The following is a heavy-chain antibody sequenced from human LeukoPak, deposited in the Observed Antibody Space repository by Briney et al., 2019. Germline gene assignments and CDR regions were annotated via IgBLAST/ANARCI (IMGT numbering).Heavy chain of an antibody. Sequence: PGGSLRLSCAASGFTFSSYGMSWVRQAPGKGLEWVSAISGSGGSTYYADSVKGRFTISRDNSKNTLYLQMNSLRAEDTAVYYCAKDYPMDRYYYDSSGYLLFDYWGQGTLVTVSS. CDR1: GFTFSSYG. V-gene: IGHV3-23*01. CDR2: ISGSGGST. J-gene: IGHJ4*02. CDR3: AKDYPMDRYYYDSSGYLLFDY. D-gene: IGHD3-22*01.